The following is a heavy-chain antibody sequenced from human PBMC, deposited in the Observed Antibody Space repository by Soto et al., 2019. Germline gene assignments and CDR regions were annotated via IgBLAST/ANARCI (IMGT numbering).Heavy chain of an antibody. CDR1: GGSISSGDYY. Sequence: SETLSLTCTVSGGSISSGDYYWSWIRQPPGKGLEWIGYIYYSGSTYYNPSLKSRVTISVDTSKNQFSLKLNSVTAADTAVYYCARGPKGEVGGTWYYYAMDVWGQGTTVTVSS. J-gene: IGHJ6*02. CDR3: ARGPKGEVGGTWYYYAMDV. V-gene: IGHV4-30-4*01. D-gene: IGHD1-26*01. CDR2: IYYSGST.